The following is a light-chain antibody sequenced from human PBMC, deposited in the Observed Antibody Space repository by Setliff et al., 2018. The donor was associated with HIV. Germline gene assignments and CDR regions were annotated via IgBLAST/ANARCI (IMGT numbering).Light chain of an antibody. Sequence: QSALTQPASVSGSPGQSITISCSGTSSDVGGYNYVSWYQQHPGKAPKLMIYDDSKRPSGVSTRFSGSKSGNTASLTISGLQAEDEADYFCNSYTSSSTLYVFGTGTKVTVL. CDR1: SSDVGGYNY. V-gene: IGLV2-14*01. CDR3: NSYTSSSTLYV. CDR2: DDS. J-gene: IGLJ1*01.